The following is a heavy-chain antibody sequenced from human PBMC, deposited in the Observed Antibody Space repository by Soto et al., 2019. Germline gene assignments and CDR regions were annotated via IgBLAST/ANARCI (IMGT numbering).Heavy chain of an antibody. CDR2: ISYDGSNK. CDR1: GFTFSSYA. CDR3: AFRLLQFF. V-gene: IGHV3-30-3*01. J-gene: IGHJ4*02. D-gene: IGHD2-15*01. Sequence: QVQLVESGGGVVQPGRSLRLSCAASGFTFSSYAMHWVRQAPGKGLEWVAVISYDGSNKYYADSVKGRFTISRDNSKNTLYLQMNSLRAEDTAVYYSAFRLLQFFWGQGTLVTVSS.